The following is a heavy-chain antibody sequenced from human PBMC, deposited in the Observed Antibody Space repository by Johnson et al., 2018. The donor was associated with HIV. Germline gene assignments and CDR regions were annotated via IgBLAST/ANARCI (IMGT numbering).Heavy chain of an antibody. J-gene: IGHJ3*02. Sequence: VQLVESGGGLVQPGGSLRLSCAASGFAFRSYWMHWVRQAPGKGLVWVSRINSDGSSTSYADSVKGRFTISRDNAKNTLYLQINSLKTDDTGVYYCSREVYQMTAFDIWGQGTVVTVSS. D-gene: IGHD2-2*01. CDR3: SREVYQMTAFDI. V-gene: IGHV3-74*01. CDR2: INSDGSST. CDR1: GFAFRSYW.